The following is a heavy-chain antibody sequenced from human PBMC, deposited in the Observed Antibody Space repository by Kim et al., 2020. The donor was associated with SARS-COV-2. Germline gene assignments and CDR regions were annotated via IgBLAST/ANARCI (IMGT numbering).Heavy chain of an antibody. CDR2: ISASGGDT. CDR3: AKVTTITAPFYDY. J-gene: IGHJ4*01. V-gene: IGHV3-23*01. CDR1: GFTFSSYA. Sequence: GGSLRLSCAASGFTFSSYAMSWVRQAPGKGLEWVSGISASGGDTYYADSVQGRFTISRSNSKNALTLQMHILRAEDTALYYCAKVTTITAPFYDYCGHGT. D-gene: IGHD4-4*01.